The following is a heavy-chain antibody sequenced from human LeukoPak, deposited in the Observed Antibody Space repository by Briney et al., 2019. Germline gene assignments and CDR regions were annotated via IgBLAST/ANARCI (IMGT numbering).Heavy chain of an antibody. V-gene: IGHV3-30*18. J-gene: IGHJ4*02. Sequence: GGSLRLSCAASGFTFSSYGMHWVRQAPGKGLERVAVISYDGSNKYYADSVEGRFTISRDNSKNTLYLQMNSLRAEDTAVYYCAKDLLTIVVVPAAILPDFDYWGQGTLVTVSS. CDR3: AKDLLTIVVVPAAILPDFDY. D-gene: IGHD2-2*02. CDR1: GFTFSSYG. CDR2: ISYDGSNK.